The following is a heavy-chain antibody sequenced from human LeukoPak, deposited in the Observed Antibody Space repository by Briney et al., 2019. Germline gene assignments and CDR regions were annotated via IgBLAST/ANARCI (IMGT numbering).Heavy chain of an antibody. CDR3: ARDRGSSSWYEGDRLITDY. CDR2: IHPNSGGT. CDR1: GYTFTGYY. Sequence: ASVRVSCKASGYTFTGYYIHWVRQAPGQGLEWMGWIHPNSGGTNYAQKFQGGVTMTRDTSISTAYMELSRLRSDDTAVYYCARDRGSSSWYEGDRLITDYWGQGTLVTVSS. V-gene: IGHV1-2*02. J-gene: IGHJ4*02. D-gene: IGHD6-13*01.